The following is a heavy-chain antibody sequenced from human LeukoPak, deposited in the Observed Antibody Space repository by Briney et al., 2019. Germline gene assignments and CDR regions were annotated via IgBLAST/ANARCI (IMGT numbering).Heavy chain of an antibody. J-gene: IGHJ4*02. Sequence: GRSLRLSCVASGFTFSSYGMHWVRQTPGKGLEWEAFISYDGSNRYYVDSVKGRFTISRDNSKNTLYLQMNSLRPEDTAVYYCAKVRGPGEVSGWYYFDSWGQGTLVTVSS. CDR1: GFTFSSYG. CDR3: AKVRGPGEVSGWYYFDS. D-gene: IGHD6-19*01. CDR2: ISYDGSNR. V-gene: IGHV3-30*18.